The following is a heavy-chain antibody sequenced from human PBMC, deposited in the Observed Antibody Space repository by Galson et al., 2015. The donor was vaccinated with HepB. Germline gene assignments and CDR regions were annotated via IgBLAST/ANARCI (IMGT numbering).Heavy chain of an antibody. Sequence: QSGAEVKKPGESLTISCTGSGYSFASHWISWVRQMPGKGLEWMGRIDPSDSYTNYSPSFQGHVTISADKSTNTSYLQWNSLKASDTAMYYCARRRGYCTNNVCPISTTGVDNAMDVWGQGTTVTVSS. J-gene: IGHJ6*02. D-gene: IGHD2-8*01. CDR3: ARRRGYCTNNVCPISTTGVDNAMDV. V-gene: IGHV5-10-1*01. CDR1: GYSFASHW. CDR2: IDPSDSYT.